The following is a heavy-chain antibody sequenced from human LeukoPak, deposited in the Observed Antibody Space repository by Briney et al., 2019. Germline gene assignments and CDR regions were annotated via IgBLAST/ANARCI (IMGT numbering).Heavy chain of an antibody. J-gene: IGHJ5*02. Sequence: PGGSLRLSCAASGFTLSSYAMSWVRQAPGQGLEWLSSISSSSSYIYYADSVKGRFTISRDNAKNSLYLQMNSLRAEDTAVYYCARSSSDWPLKGWFDPWGQGTLVTVSS. CDR2: ISSSSSYI. D-gene: IGHD6-19*01. CDR3: ARSSSDWPLKGWFDP. CDR1: GFTLSSYA. V-gene: IGHV3-21*01.